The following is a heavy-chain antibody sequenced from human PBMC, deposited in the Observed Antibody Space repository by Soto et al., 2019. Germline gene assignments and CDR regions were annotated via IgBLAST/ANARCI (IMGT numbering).Heavy chain of an antibody. Sequence: QVQLVQSGAEVKKPVASVKVSCKASGYTFTSYAMHWVRQAPGQRLEWMGWINAGNGNTKYSQKFQGRVTITRDTSASTAYMELSSLRSEDTAVYYCARTVGYYYGMDVWGQGTTVTVSS. CDR2: INAGNGNT. CDR1: GYTFTSYA. D-gene: IGHD4-17*01. J-gene: IGHJ6*02. CDR3: ARTVGYYYGMDV. V-gene: IGHV1-3*01.